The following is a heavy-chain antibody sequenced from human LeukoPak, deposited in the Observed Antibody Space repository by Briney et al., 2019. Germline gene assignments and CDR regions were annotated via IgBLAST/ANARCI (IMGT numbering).Heavy chain of an antibody. CDR1: GYTFTSYG. V-gene: IGHV1-18*01. Sequence: ASVTVSCKASGYTFTSYGISWVRQAPGQGLEWMGWISAYNGNTNYAQKLQGRVTMTTHTSTSTAYMELRSLRAEDTAVYYCARRSVAYSYDSSGYSPVYYFDYWGQGTLVTVSS. J-gene: IGHJ4*02. D-gene: IGHD3-22*01. CDR3: ARRSVAYSYDSSGYSPVYYFDY. CDR2: ISAYNGNT.